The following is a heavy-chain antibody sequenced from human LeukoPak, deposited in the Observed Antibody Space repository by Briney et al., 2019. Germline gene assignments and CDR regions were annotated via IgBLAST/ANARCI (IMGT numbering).Heavy chain of an antibody. CDR3: AGDITTSWYYY. V-gene: IGHV4-61*01. J-gene: IGHJ4*02. Sequence: SETLSLTCTVSGGSVSSGSYYWSWMRQPPGKGLEWIGHIANTGSTKYNPSLKSRVTISLDTSKNQFSLKLTSVSATDTAVYYCAGDITTSWYYYWGRGTLVTVSS. CDR2: IANTGST. D-gene: IGHD2-2*01. CDR1: GGSVSSGSYY.